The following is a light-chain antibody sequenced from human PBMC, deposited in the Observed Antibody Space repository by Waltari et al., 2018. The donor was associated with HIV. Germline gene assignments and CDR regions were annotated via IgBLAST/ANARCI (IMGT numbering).Light chain of an antibody. CDR1: QRLLYNSNNKNY. Sequence: DVVVTQSPDSLAVSLGEKATLSCKSSQRLLYNSNNKNYLAWYQQKPGQRPKLLIYRASTRESGVPDRFSGSGSGTDFTLTISRLQAEDVALYYCQQYYGIPYTFGQGTKLEIK. CDR2: RAS. J-gene: IGKJ2*01. V-gene: IGKV4-1*01. CDR3: QQYYGIPYT.